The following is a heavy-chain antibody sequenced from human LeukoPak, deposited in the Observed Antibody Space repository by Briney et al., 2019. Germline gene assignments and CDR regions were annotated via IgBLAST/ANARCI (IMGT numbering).Heavy chain of an antibody. D-gene: IGHD1-7*01. J-gene: IGHJ6*03. Sequence: SETLSLTCTVSGGSISSSSYYWGWIRQPPGKGLEWIGSIYYSGSTYYNPSLKSRVTISVDTSKNQFSLKLSSVTAADTAVYYCASLPNNWNYAYYYYYYMDVWGKGTTVTVSS. CDR1: GGSISSSSYY. CDR3: ASLPNNWNYAYYYYYYMDV. CDR2: IYYSGST. V-gene: IGHV4-39*07.